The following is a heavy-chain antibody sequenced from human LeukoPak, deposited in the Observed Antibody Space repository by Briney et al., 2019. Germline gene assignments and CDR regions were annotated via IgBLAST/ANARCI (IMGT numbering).Heavy chain of an antibody. J-gene: IGHJ5*02. D-gene: IGHD1-20*01. Sequence: SETLSLTCALYGGSFSGYYWSWIRHPPGKWLEWIGEINHSGSTDYNPSLKSRVTISIDKSKNHFSRKLTSVTAADTAIYYCARDSYNWNVDAFDPWGQGTLVTVSS. CDR1: GGSFSGYY. V-gene: IGHV4-34*01. CDR3: ARDSYNWNVDAFDP. CDR2: INHSGST.